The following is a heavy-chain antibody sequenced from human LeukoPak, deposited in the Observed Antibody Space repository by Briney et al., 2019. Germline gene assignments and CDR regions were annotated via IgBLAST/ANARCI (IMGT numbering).Heavy chain of an antibody. CDR2: IRSKAYGATT. J-gene: IGHJ4*02. Sequence: GGSLRLSCTAFGFPFGDYALNWVRQAPGKGLEWVGFIRSKAYGATTEYAASVKGRFTISRYDSKSIAYLQMDSLKTEDTAVYYCTRSIAVVGTLGYWGQGTLVTVSS. CDR1: GFPFGDYA. V-gene: IGHV3-49*04. CDR3: TRSIAVVGTLGY. D-gene: IGHD6-19*01.